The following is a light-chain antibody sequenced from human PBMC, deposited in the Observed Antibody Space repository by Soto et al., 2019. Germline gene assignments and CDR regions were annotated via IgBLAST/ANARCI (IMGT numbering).Light chain of an antibody. CDR2: DAS. V-gene: IGKV3-11*01. J-gene: IGKJ4*01. Sequence: EIVLTQSPATLSLSPGERATLSCRASQSVSKYLAWYRQKPGQAPRLLIYDASIRASGVPPRFSGSGSGTDFTLTIRSLEPEDFAVYYCQQRYNWLTFGGGTKVDIK. CDR1: QSVSKY. CDR3: QQRYNWLT.